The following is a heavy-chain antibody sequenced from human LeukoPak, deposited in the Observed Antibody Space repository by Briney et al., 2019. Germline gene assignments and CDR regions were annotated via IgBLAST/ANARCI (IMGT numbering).Heavy chain of an antibody. Sequence: GGSLRLYCAASGFTFSSYGMHWVRQAPGKGLEWVAVIWYDGSNKYYADSVKGRFTISRDNSKNTLYLQMNSLRAEDTAAYYCARSHYDFWSGYPPYYYYYYMDVWGKGTTVTVSS. V-gene: IGHV3-33*01. CDR1: GFTFSSYG. CDR3: ARSHYDFWSGYPPYYYYYYMDV. CDR2: IWYDGSNK. D-gene: IGHD3-3*01. J-gene: IGHJ6*03.